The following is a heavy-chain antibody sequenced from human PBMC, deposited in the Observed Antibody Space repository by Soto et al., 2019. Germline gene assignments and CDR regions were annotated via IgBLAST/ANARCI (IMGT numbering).Heavy chain of an antibody. V-gene: IGHV4-4*07. Sequence: SETLSLTCTVSGGSMSSYYWTWIRQPAGKGLEWIGRVYSSGSTHYNPSLKSRVTISLDTSKNQFSLRLLSVTDADTAVYYCARGQRFSDWFDPWGQGTLVTVSS. CDR1: GGSMSSYY. CDR3: ARGQRFSDWFDP. D-gene: IGHD3-3*01. J-gene: IGHJ5*02. CDR2: VYSSGST.